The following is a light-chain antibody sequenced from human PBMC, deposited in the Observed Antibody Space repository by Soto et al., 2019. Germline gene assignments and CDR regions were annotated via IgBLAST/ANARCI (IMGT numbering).Light chain of an antibody. CDR1: SGDIGDYKY. V-gene: IGLV2-14*03. CDR2: DVS. Sequence: QSALTQPASVSGSPGQSITIACTGSSGDIGDYKYFSWYKQHPVKAPKLMIYDVSNRPSGVSNRFSGSKSGNTASLTISVLQAEDEADYYCSSYTSTNFVIFGGGTKLTVL. J-gene: IGLJ2*01. CDR3: SSYTSTNFVI.